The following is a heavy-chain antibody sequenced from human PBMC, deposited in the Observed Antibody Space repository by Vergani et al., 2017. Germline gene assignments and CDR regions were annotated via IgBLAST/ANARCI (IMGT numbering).Heavy chain of an antibody. CDR3: XTLPLQRQQQVTS. CDR1: GFTLSDHV. Sequence: EVQLVESGGGLVQPGGSLRLSCAASGFTLSDHVMDWVRQGPGKGLEWVGRSRNKARSYTTEYSASVKDRFTISRDDSRNSLSLQMNILKTEETAVYYCXTLPLQRQQQVTSWGQGTLVTVSS. J-gene: IGHJ5*02. V-gene: IGHV3-72*01. D-gene: IGHD6-13*01. CDR2: SRNKARSYTT.